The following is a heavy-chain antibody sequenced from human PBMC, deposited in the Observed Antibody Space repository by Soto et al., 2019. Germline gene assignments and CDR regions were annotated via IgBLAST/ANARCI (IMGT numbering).Heavy chain of an antibody. D-gene: IGHD6-13*01. V-gene: IGHV3-23*01. CDR1: GFTFSSYA. CDR2: ISGSGGST. J-gene: IGHJ3*02. Sequence: EVQLLESGGGLVQPGGSLRLSCAASGFTFSSYAMSWVRQAPGKGLEWVSAISGSGGSTYYADSVKGRFTISRDNSKNTLYLQMNSLRAEDTAVYYCAKDGLYSRSWKDNDDAFDIWGQGTMVTVSS. CDR3: AKDGLYSRSWKDNDDAFDI.